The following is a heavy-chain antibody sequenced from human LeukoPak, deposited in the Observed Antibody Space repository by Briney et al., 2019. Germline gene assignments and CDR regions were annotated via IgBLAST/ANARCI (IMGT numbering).Heavy chain of an antibody. V-gene: IGHV4-34*01. CDR2: INHSGGT. CDR3: ARGPYSYDSSGAFDI. D-gene: IGHD3-22*01. CDR1: GGSFSGYY. J-gene: IGHJ3*02. Sequence: PSETLSLTCAVYGGSFSGYYWSWIRQPPGKGLEWIGEINHSGGTNYNPSLKSRVTISVDTSKNQFSLKLSSVTAADTAVYFCARGPYSYDSSGAFDIWGQGTMVTVSS.